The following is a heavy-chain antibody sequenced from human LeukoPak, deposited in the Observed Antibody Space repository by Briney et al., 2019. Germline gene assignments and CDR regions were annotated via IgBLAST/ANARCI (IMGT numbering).Heavy chain of an antibody. V-gene: IGHV4-39*07. J-gene: IGHJ4*02. Sequence: SETLSLTCTVSGGSISSGGYYWSWIRQPPGKGLEWIGEINHSGSTNYNPSLKSRVTISVDTSKNQFSLKLSSVTAADTAVYYCAREGSYGTFDYWGQGTLVTVSS. D-gene: IGHD5-18*01. CDR2: INHSGST. CDR1: GGSISSGGYY. CDR3: AREGSYGTFDY.